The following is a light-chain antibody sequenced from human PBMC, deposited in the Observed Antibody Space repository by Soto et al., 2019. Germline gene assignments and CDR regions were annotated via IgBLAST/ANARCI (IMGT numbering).Light chain of an antibody. Sequence: DIQMTQSPSTLSASVGDRVTISCRASQSISSWLAWYQQKPGKAPKLLIYDASSLESGVPSRFTGSGFGTEFTLTISSLQPYDFPTYYCQQYHSYSPWTFGQGTKVEIK. CDR1: QSISSW. J-gene: IGKJ1*01. CDR2: DAS. CDR3: QQYHSYSPWT. V-gene: IGKV1-5*01.